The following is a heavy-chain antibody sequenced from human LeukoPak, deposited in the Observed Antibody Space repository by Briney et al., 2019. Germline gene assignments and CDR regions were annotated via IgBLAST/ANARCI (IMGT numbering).Heavy chain of an antibody. CDR1: GFTFSSYA. CDR3: AKAPLPYSSGWYYFQH. Sequence: GGSLRLSCAASGFTFSSYAMGWVRQAPGKGLEWVSAISGSGGSTYYADSVKGRFTISRDNSKNTLYLQMNSLRAEDTAVYYCAKAPLPYSSGWYYFQHWGQGTLVTVSS. CDR2: ISGSGGST. J-gene: IGHJ1*01. V-gene: IGHV3-23*01. D-gene: IGHD6-19*01.